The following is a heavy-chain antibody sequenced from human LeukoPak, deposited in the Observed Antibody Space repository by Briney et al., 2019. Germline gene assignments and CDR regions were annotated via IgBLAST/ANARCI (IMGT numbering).Heavy chain of an antibody. V-gene: IGHV3-7*01. CDR3: ARDWLAGNPYHAFDL. Sequence: PGESLTLSCAASGFTFSRYWMSWVRQAPGKGLECVANIKEDESEKYYVDSVKGRFTISRDNAKNSLYLQMNSLRAEDTAVYYCARDWLAGNPYHAFDLWGKGTMVTVSS. D-gene: IGHD3-22*01. CDR1: GFTFSRYW. J-gene: IGHJ3*01. CDR2: IKEDESEK.